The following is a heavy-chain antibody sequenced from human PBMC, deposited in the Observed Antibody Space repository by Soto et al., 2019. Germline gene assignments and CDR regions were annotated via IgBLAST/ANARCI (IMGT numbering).Heavy chain of an antibody. CDR1: GFSLSTSGMC. J-gene: IGHJ4*02. CDR3: ARILENNWNANFDY. Sequence: SGPTLVNPTQTLTLTCTFSGFSLSTSGMCVSWIRQPPGKALEWLARIDWDDDKYYSTSLKTRLTISKDTSKNQVVLTMTNMDPVDTATYYCARILENNWNANFDYWGQGTLVTVSS. D-gene: IGHD1-20*01. V-gene: IGHV2-70*11. CDR2: IDWDDDK.